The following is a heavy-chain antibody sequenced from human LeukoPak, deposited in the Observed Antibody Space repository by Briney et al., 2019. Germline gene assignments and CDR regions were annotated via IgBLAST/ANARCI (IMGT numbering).Heavy chain of an antibody. D-gene: IGHD5-12*01. Sequence: GESLRLSCAVSGLTFSNAWMNSVRQAPGKGLEWVGRVLSRAGGGTIDYAAPVKGRFTISRDDSKNALFLQMNSLRTEDTAVYYCVTGGGYNGLDYWGQGALVTVSS. J-gene: IGHJ4*02. V-gene: IGHV3-15*07. CDR3: VTGGGYNGLDY. CDR1: GLTFSNAW. CDR2: VLSRAGGGTI.